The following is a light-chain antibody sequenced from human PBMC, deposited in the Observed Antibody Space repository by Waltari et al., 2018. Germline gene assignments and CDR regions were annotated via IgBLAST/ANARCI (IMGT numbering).Light chain of an antibody. CDR3: HQYYATPPDGKT. CDR1: QSVLYSSNNKNY. Sequence: DIVMTQSPDSLAVSLGERATINCKSSQSVLYSSNNKNYLAWYQQKEGQPPTRLIYWASTRESGVPDRFSGSGSGTDFTLTISSLQAEDVAVYYCHQYYATPPDGKTFGQGTKVEIK. CDR2: WAS. V-gene: IGKV4-1*01. J-gene: IGKJ1*01.